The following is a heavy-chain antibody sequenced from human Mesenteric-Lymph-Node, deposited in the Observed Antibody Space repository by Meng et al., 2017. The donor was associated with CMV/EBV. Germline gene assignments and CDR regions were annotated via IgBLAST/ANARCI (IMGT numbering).Heavy chain of an antibody. CDR2: IYYSGST. D-gene: IGHD2-2*01. Sequence: SETLSLTCTVSGGSFNTYYWSWIRQPPGKGLEWIGYIYYSGSTNYNPSLKSRVTISVDTSKNQFSLKLSSVTAADTAVYYCARVLVYCSSTSCSAYYYYYGMDVWGQGTTVTVSS. CDR1: GGSFNTYY. V-gene: IGHV4-59*12. CDR3: ARVLVYCSSTSCSAYYYYYGMDV. J-gene: IGHJ6*02.